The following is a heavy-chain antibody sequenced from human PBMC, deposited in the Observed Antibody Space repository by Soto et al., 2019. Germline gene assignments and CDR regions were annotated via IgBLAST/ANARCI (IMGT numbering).Heavy chain of an antibody. CDR2: ISSSSSYI. Sequence: GGSLRLSCAASGFTFSSYSMNWVRQAPGKGLEWVSSISSSSSYIYYADSVKGRFTISRDNAKNSLYLQMNSLRAEDTAVYYCARDIHSGDYDFWSGYYTILYYYYGMDVWGQGTTVTVSS. CDR1: GFTFSSYS. D-gene: IGHD3-3*01. V-gene: IGHV3-21*01. CDR3: ARDIHSGDYDFWSGYYTILYYYYGMDV. J-gene: IGHJ6*02.